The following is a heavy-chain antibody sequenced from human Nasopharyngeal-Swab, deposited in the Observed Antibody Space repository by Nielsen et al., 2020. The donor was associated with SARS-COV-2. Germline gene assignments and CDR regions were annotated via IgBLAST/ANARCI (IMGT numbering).Heavy chain of an antibody. V-gene: IGHV1-3*01. CDR1: GYTFTSHY. J-gene: IGHJ6*02. CDR2: INAGNGNT. D-gene: IGHD1-26*01. CDR3: ARVRGSPYYYGMDV. Sequence: ASVKVSCKASGYTFTSHYMHWVRQAPGQGLEWMGWINAGNGNTKYSQKFQGRVTITRDTSASTAYMELSSLRSEDTAVYYCARVRGSPYYYGMDVWGQGTTVTVSS.